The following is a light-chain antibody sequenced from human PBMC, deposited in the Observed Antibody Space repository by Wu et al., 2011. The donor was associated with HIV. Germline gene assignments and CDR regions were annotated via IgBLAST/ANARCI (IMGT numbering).Light chain of an antibody. CDR3: HQYGSSPYS. J-gene: IGKJ2*03. Sequence: GERATLSCRASQSVSANLAWYQQKPGQAPRLLIYGTSSRATGIPDRFSGSGSGTDFTLTISRLEPEDFAVYYCHQYGSSPYSFGQGTKLEIK. CDR2: GTS. V-gene: IGKV3-20*01. CDR1: QSVSAN.